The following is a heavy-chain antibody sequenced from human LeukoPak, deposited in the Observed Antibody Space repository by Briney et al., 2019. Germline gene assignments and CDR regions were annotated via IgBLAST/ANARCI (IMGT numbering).Heavy chain of an antibody. V-gene: IGHV3-23*01. Sequence: GGSLRLSCAASGFSFSSYGMHWVRQAPGEGLEWVSAISGSGGSTYYADSVKGRFTISRDNSKNTLYLQMNSLRAEDTAVYYCAKGNRRTYYYDSSGYYYSDYWGQGTLVTVSS. CDR1: GFSFSSYG. CDR3: AKGNRRTYYYDSSGYYYSDY. D-gene: IGHD3-22*01. J-gene: IGHJ4*02. CDR2: ISGSGGST.